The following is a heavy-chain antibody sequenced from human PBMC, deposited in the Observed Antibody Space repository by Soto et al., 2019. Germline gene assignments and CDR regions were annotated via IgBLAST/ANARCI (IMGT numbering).Heavy chain of an antibody. CDR1: GGSISSYY. J-gene: IGHJ3*02. V-gene: IGHV4-59*01. D-gene: IGHD3-10*01. Sequence: QVQLQESGPGLVKPSETLSLTCTVSGGSISSYYWSWIRQPPGKGLEWIGYIYYSGSTNYNPSLKSRVTISVYTSKNQFSMKLSPVTAADTAVYYCARVWGGAFDIWGQGTMVTVSS. CDR2: IYYSGST. CDR3: ARVWGGAFDI.